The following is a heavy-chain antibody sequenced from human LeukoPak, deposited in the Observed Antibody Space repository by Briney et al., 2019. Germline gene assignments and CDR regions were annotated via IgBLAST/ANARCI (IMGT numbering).Heavy chain of an antibody. CDR3: AKDSRIPAGGTEPSDY. D-gene: IGHD6-13*01. J-gene: IGHJ4*02. V-gene: IGHV3-23*01. CDR2: ISGSGGST. CDR1: GFTFSTYA. Sequence: GGSLRLSCAVSGFTFSTYAMSWVRQAPGKGLEWISAISGSGGSTYYADSVKGRFTVSRDNSKDTLYLQMNSLRAEDTAVYYCAKDSRIPAGGTEPSDYWGQGTLVTVSS.